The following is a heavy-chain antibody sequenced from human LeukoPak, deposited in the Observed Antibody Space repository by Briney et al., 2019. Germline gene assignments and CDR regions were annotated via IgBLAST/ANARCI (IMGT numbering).Heavy chain of an antibody. CDR2: IRGTGSRT. Sequence: GGSLRLSCAASGFTFSTYAMSWVRQAPGKGLEWVSGIRGTGSRTDYADSVKGRFTISRDNSKDTLYLKMNSLRADDTAVYYCAKTSRGNSGYDSPFDYWGQGTLVTVSS. D-gene: IGHD5-12*01. J-gene: IGHJ4*02. CDR3: AKTSRGNSGYDSPFDY. V-gene: IGHV3-23*01. CDR1: GFTFSTYA.